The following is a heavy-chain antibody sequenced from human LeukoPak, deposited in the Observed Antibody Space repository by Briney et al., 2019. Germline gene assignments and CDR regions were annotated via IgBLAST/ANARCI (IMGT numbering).Heavy chain of an antibody. CDR1: GLTVSNNY. CDR3: ARFYVPEEHNPAWYEAH. Sequence: GGSLRLSCAASGLTVSNNYMIWVRQAPGKGLEWVSIIQITGITYYADSVKGRFTISRDNAKSTAFLQMKSLRVEDTGIYYCARFYVPEEHNPAWYEAHWGQGILVTVSS. D-gene: IGHD3-10*02. V-gene: IGHV3-53*01. CDR2: IQITGIT. J-gene: IGHJ4*02.